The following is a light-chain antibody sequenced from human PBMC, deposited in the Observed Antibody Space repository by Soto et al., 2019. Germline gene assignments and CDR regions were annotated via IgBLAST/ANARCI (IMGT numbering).Light chain of an antibody. CDR1: QSINSW. CDR2: KAS. CDR3: QQHNDYPLT. J-gene: IGKJ4*01. Sequence: DIQMTQSPSTRSASIGDRVTITCRASQSINSWLAWYQQKPGKAPKLLIYKASSLESGVPSRFSGSGSGTEFTLIISSLQPDDFATYYCQQHNDYPLTFGGGTKVEIK. V-gene: IGKV1-5*03.